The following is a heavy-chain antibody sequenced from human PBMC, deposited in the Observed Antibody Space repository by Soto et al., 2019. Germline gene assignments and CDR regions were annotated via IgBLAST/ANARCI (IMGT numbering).Heavy chain of an antibody. D-gene: IGHD6-13*01. J-gene: IGHJ4*02. V-gene: IGHV3-23*01. CDR2: ISGSGGST. Sequence: GSLRLSCAASGFTFSSYAMSWVRQAPGKGLEWVSAISGSGGSTYYADSVKGRFTISRDNSKNTLYLQRNSLRAEDTAVYYCAKAGGSSSWSFPYFDSWAQGPLVTVSA. CDR1: GFTFSSYA. CDR3: AKAGGSSSWSFPYFDS.